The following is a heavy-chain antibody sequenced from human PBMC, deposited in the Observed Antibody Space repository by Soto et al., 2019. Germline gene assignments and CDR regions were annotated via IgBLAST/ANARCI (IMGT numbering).Heavy chain of an antibody. V-gene: IGHV3-23*01. J-gene: IGHJ2*01. CDR3: AKGESSSSSLWYFDL. Sequence: EVQLLESGGGLVQPGGSLRLSCAASGFTFSSYAMSWVRQAPGKGLEWVSAISGSGGSTYYADSVKGRFTISRDNSKNTLYLQMNSLRDEDTVVYYCAKGESSSSSLWYFDLWGRGTLVTVSS. CDR2: ISGSGGST. CDR1: GFTFSSYA. D-gene: IGHD6-6*01.